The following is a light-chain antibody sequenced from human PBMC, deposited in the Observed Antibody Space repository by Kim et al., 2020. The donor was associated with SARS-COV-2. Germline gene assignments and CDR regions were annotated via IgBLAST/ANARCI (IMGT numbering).Light chain of an antibody. Sequence: SASLEDRVTITCRASQSIGSSLVWYQQKPGKAPKLLIYKSSNLENGVPSRFSGSGSGTEFTLTISSLQPADCATYYCQQYNSMWTFRQGTKVDIK. CDR3: QQYNSMWT. V-gene: IGKV1-5*03. CDR2: KSS. J-gene: IGKJ1*01. CDR1: QSIGSS.